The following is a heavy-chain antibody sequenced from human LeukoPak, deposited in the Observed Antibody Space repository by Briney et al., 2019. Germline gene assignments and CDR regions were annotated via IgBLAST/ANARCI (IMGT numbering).Heavy chain of an antibody. J-gene: IGHJ4*02. CDR2: INTDGSST. CDR1: GFTFSSYW. CDR3: AKGLSKTGDLFDY. D-gene: IGHD7-27*01. Sequence: GGSLRLSCAVSGFTFSSYWMHWVRQAPGKGLVWVSRINTDGSSTSYADSVKGRFTISRDNAKNSLYLQMNSLRAEDTAVYYCAKGLSKTGDLFDYWGQGTLVTVSS. V-gene: IGHV3-74*01.